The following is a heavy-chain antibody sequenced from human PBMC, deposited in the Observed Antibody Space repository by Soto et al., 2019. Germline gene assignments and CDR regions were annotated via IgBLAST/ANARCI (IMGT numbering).Heavy chain of an antibody. Sequence: EMQVLESGGGLVQPGGSLRLSCAASGFAFSNFHMNWVRQAPGKGLQWVATIGGAGNDIHYADSVEGRFTVSRDNXXXXXXXXXXXXXXXXXXXXXXXXXXSDAWEAGMDVWGQGTTVTVSS. CDR3: XXXXSDAWEAGMDV. J-gene: IGHJ6*02. V-gene: IGHV3-23*01. CDR1: GFAFSNFH. CDR2: IGGAGNDI. D-gene: IGHD1-26*01.